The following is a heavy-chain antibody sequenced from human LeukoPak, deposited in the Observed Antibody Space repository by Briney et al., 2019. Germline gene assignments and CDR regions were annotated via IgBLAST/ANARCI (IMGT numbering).Heavy chain of an antibody. CDR1: GYRFMNYG. J-gene: IGHJ6*03. Sequence: GASVKVSCKASGYRFMNYGISWVRQAPGQGLEWMGWINPNSGGTNYAQKFQGRVTMTRDTSISTAYMELSRLRSDDTAVYYCARARDYCTNGVCYFGEGDNSYYMDVWGKGTTVTVSS. D-gene: IGHD2-8*01. CDR2: INPNSGGT. V-gene: IGHV1-2*02. CDR3: ARARDYCTNGVCYFGEGDNSYYMDV.